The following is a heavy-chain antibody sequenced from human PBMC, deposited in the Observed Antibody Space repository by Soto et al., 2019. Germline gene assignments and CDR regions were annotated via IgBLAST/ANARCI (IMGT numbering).Heavy chain of an antibody. D-gene: IGHD4-17*01. V-gene: IGHV1-69*12. Sequence: QVQLVQSGAEVKKPGSSVKVSCKASGGTFSSYAISWVRQAPGQGLEWMGGIIPIFGTANYAQKFQGRVTITADESTSTAYMELSSLRSEDTAAYYCARPEALYGDYENASYYYYYGMDVWGQGTTVTVSS. J-gene: IGHJ6*02. CDR3: ARPEALYGDYENASYYYYYGMDV. CDR2: IIPIFGTA. CDR1: GGTFSSYA.